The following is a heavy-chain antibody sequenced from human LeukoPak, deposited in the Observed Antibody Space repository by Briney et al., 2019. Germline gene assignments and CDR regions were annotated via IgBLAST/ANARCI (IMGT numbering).Heavy chain of an antibody. CDR3: ARVGSSSSRGFDY. CDR1: RDTFSGYY. D-gene: IGHD6-6*01. Sequence: GASVKVSCKVSRDTFSGYYIHWVRQAPGQGLEWMGWISAYTGVTNYAQKFQGSVTMTRDTSISTAYMELSRLRSDDTAVYYCARVGSSSSRGFDYWGQGALVTVSS. J-gene: IGHJ4*02. V-gene: IGHV1-2*02. CDR2: ISAYTGVT.